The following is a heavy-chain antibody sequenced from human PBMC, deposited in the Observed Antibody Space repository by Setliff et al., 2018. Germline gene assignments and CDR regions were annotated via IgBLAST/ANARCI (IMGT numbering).Heavy chain of an antibody. V-gene: IGHV2-5*02. CDR2: IYWDDDK. CDR3: ARCITIFGVVIPNAFDY. D-gene: IGHD3-3*01. CDR1: GFSLSTSGVG. J-gene: IGHJ4*02. Sequence: GPTLVNPTQTLTLTCTFSGFSLSTSGVGVGWIRQPPGKALEWLALIYWDDDKRYSPSLKSRLTITKDTSKNQVVLTMTNMDPVDTATYYCARCITIFGVVIPNAFDYWGQGTQVTVSS.